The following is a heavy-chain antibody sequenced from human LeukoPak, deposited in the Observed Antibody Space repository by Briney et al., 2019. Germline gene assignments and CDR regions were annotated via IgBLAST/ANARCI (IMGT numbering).Heavy chain of an antibody. V-gene: IGHV3-7*01. CDR1: GFIFTDHW. D-gene: IGHD3-16*01. CDR3: ARAVDVADY. J-gene: IGHJ4*02. Sequence: GGSLRLSCVASGFIFTDHWMSWVRQAPGKGLDWVANIKENESAKFYADSVRGRFTISRDNAKNSVYLEMNNLRVEDTAVYYCARAVDVADYWGRGTLVTVSS. CDR2: IKENESAK.